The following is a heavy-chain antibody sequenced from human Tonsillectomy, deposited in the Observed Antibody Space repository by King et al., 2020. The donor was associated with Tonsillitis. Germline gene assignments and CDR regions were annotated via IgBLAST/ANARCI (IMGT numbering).Heavy chain of an antibody. Sequence: VQLQESGPGLVKPSETLSLTCTVSGYSISSGFYWGWIRQPPGKGLEWIGSIYIYHXESTYYNPSLKSRVTISXDTSKNQFSLKXRSVTAAYTAVYFCAREGYCSGGSCYMTWFDPWGQGTLVTVSS. CDR2: IYHXEST. CDR3: AREGYCSGGSCYMTWFDP. V-gene: IGHV4-38-2*02. CDR1: GYSISSGFY. J-gene: IGHJ5*02. D-gene: IGHD2-15*01.